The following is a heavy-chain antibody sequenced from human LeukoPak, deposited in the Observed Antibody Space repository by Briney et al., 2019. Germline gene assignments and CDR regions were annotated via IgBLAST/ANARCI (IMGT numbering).Heavy chain of an antibody. CDR3: ARVFNDNWFDP. V-gene: IGHV1-46*01. J-gene: IGHJ5*02. CDR2: INPSGGST. CDR1: GYTFTSYY. Sequence: ASVKVSCKASGYTFTSYYMHWVRQAPGQGLEWMGIINPSGGSTSYAQKFQGRVTMTTDTSTSTAYMELRSLRSDDTAVYYCARVFNDNWFDPWGQGTLVTVSS. D-gene: IGHD1-1*01.